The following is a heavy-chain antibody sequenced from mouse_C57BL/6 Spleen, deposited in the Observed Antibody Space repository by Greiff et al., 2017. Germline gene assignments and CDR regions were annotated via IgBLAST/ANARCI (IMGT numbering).Heavy chain of an antibody. D-gene: IGHD2-5*01. J-gene: IGHJ2*01. V-gene: IGHV1-26*01. Sequence: EVKLQQSGPELVKPGASVKISCKASGYTFTDYYMNWVKQSHGKSLEWIGDINPNNGGTSYNQKFKGKATLTVDKSSSTAYMELRSLTSEDSAVYYCAGGHSNYFDYWGQGTTLTVSS. CDR3: AGGHSNYFDY. CDR1: GYTFTDYY. CDR2: INPNNGGT.